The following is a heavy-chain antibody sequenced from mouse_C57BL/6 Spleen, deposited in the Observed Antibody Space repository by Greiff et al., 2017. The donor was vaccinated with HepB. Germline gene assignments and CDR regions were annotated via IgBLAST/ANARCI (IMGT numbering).Heavy chain of an antibody. J-gene: IGHJ2*01. CDR2: IHPNSGST. CDR1: GYTFTSYW. V-gene: IGHV1-64*01. Sequence: VQRVESGAELVKPGASVKLSCKASGYTFTSYWMHWVKQRPGQGLEWIGMIHPNSGSTNYNEKFKSKATLTVDKSSSTAYMQLSSLTSEDSAVYYCARRGRGFDYWGQGTTLTVSS. CDR3: ARRGRGFDY. D-gene: IGHD3-3*01.